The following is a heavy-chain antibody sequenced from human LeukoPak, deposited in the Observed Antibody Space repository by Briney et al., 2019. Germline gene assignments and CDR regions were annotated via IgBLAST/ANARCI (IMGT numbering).Heavy chain of an antibody. V-gene: IGHV4-39*01. J-gene: IGHJ4*02. CDR1: GGSISAGSYY. CDR2: AYYSETT. CDR3: VRPRRYCSDTSCWAANHFDY. D-gene: IGHD2-2*01. Sequence: SETLSLTCTVSGGSISAGSYYWGWLRQPPGKGLEWIGSAYYSETTYYNPSLKSRVTISGDTSNSQFSLKMRSVTAADTAVYYCVRPRRYCSDTSCWAANHFDYWGQGTLVTVSS.